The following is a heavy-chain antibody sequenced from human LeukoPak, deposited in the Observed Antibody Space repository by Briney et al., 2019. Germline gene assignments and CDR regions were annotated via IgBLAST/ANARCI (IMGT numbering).Heavy chain of an antibody. V-gene: IGHV2-5*01. CDR3: AHRQVLRGIIRVHYFDY. D-gene: IGHD3-10*01. CDR1: GFSLSTSGVG. Sequence: SGPTLVNPTQTLTLTCTFSGFSLSTSGVGVGWIRQPPGKALEWLALIYWNDDKHYSPSLKSRLTITKDTSKNQVVLTMTNMDPVDTGTYYCAHRQVLRGIIRVHYFDYWGQGTLVTVSS. J-gene: IGHJ4*02. CDR2: IYWNDDK.